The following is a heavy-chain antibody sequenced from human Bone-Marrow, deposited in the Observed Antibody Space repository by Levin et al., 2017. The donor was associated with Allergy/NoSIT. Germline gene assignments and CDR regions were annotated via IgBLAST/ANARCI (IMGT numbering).Heavy chain of an antibody. Sequence: GGSLRLSCAASGFTLSDTYMTWVRQAPGKGLEWVGRIKNKADGDTTDYAAPVEGRFSISRDDSRHTLFLQMNSLRPEDTALYYCNVWIGEVVGTTSDYWGQGTLVTVSS. V-gene: IGHV3-15*01. CDR2: IKNKADGDTT. D-gene: IGHD1-26*01. J-gene: IGHJ4*02. CDR3: NVWIGEVVGTTSDY. CDR1: GFTLSDTY.